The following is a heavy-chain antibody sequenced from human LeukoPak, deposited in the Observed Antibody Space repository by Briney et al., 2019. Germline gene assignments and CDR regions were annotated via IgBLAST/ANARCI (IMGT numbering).Heavy chain of an antibody. D-gene: IGHD1-26*01. J-gene: IGHJ4*02. V-gene: IGHV3-48*04. Sequence: GGSLRLSCAASGFTFNMYNMNWVRQAPGKGLEWVSYISSSGSAIYYADSVKGRFTLSRDNAKNSLYLQMNSLRAEDTALYYCAKDTEWETRGLFDYWGQGTLVTVSS. CDR2: ISSSGSAI. CDR3: AKDTEWETRGLFDY. CDR1: GFTFNMYN.